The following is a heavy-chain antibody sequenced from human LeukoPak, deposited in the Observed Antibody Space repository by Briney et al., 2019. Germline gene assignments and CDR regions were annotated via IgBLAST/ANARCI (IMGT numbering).Heavy chain of an antibody. D-gene: IGHD4-23*01. CDR2: ISRSASTI. CDR1: GFTFSSYE. Sequence: GGSLRLSCAASGFTFSSYEMNWVRQAPGKGLEWVSYISRSASTIYFADSVKGRFTIFRDNAKNSLYLQMNSLRAEDTAVYYCARGYAGTLLYWGQGTLVTVSS. V-gene: IGHV3-48*03. CDR3: ARGYAGTLLY. J-gene: IGHJ4*02.